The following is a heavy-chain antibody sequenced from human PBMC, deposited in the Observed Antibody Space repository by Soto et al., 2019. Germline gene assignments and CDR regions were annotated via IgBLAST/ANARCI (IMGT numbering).Heavy chain of an antibody. V-gene: IGHV4-59*12. Sequence: SETLSLTCSVSGGTISSYYWSWIRQPPGKGLEWIGYIYSRGTTSYNPSLKSRATILVETTKNQFSLRLTSVTATDTAVYYCATGRISRGLDVWGQGTTVTVSS. J-gene: IGHJ6*02. CDR2: IYSRGTT. CDR3: ATGRISRGLDV. CDR1: GGTISSYY.